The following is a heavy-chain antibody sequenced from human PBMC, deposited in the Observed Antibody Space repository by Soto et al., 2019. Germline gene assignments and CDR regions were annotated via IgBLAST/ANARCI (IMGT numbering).Heavy chain of an antibody. J-gene: IGHJ5*02. CDR3: TRDVYGATGWFDP. D-gene: IGHD4-17*01. V-gene: IGHV3-7*03. Sequence: VGSLRLSCAASGFTFSNYWMTWVRQAPGKGLEWVANIKQDGGEKYYVDSVKGRFTISRDNAKNSLYLQMNSLRAEDTAVYYCTRDVYGATGWFDPWGQGTLVTVSS. CDR2: IKQDGGEK. CDR1: GFTFSNYW.